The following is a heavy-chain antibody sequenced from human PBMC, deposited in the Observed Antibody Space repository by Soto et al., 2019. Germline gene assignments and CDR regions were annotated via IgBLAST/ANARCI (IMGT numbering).Heavy chain of an antibody. J-gene: IGHJ6*02. V-gene: IGHV1-69*08. CDR1: GGTFSSYT. CDR2: IIPILGIA. D-gene: IGHD4-17*01. Sequence: QVQLVQSGAEVKKPGSSVKVSCKASGGTFSSYTISWVRQAPGQGLEWMGRIIPILGIANYAQKFQGRVTITADKSTSTAYMELSSLRSEDTAVYYCARDYGDYEYYYGMDVWGQGTTVTVSS. CDR3: ARDYGDYEYYYGMDV.